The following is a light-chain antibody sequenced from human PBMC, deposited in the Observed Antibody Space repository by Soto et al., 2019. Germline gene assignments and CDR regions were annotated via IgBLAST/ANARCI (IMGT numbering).Light chain of an antibody. V-gene: IGKV1D-12*01. Sequence: DIPVTQSPSSVSASVGDRVTITCRASQDIAAYLAWYQHKPGRAPELLIHAASSLQSGVPSRFSGSGSGTDFTLTINSRQPEDFATYYCQQAYSFPITLGQGTRLDI. CDR1: QDIAAY. CDR3: QQAYSFPIT. CDR2: AAS. J-gene: IGKJ5*01.